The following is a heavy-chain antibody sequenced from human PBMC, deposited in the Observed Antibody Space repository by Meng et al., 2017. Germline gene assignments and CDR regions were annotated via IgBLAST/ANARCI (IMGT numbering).Heavy chain of an antibody. Sequence: SETLSLTCTVSGGSISSGGYYWSWIRQHPGKGLEWIGYIYYSGSTYYNPSLKSRVTISVDTSKNQFSLRLSSVTAADTAVYYCASGYSSGWVDYWGQGTLVTVSS. V-gene: IGHV4-31*03. CDR1: GGSISSGGYY. CDR3: ASGYSSGWVDY. J-gene: IGHJ4*02. D-gene: IGHD6-19*01. CDR2: IYYSGST.